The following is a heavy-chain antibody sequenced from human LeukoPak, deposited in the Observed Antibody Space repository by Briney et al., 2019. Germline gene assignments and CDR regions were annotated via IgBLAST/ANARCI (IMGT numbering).Heavy chain of an antibody. V-gene: IGHV7-4-1*02. J-gene: IGHJ4*02. CDR3: ARWSRNIAAVGIPLNY. CDR1: GYTFTSYA. CDR2: INTNTGNP. D-gene: IGHD6-13*01. Sequence: ASVKVSCKASGYTFTSYAMNWVRQAPGQGLEWMGWINTNTGNPTYAQGFTGRFVFSLDTSVSTAYLQISSLKAEDTAVYYCARWSRNIAAVGIPLNYWGQGTLVTVSS.